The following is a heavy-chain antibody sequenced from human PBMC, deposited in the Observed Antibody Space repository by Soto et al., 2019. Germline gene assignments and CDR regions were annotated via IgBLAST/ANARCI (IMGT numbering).Heavy chain of an antibody. J-gene: IGHJ5*02. V-gene: IGHV3-11*06. Sequence: PGGSLRLSCAASGFTFSDYYMSWIRQAPGKGLEWVSYISSSSSCTNYADSVKGRFTISRDNAKNSLYLQMNSLRAEDTAVYYCARERGGGYSGYGWFDPWGQGTLVTVSS. CDR2: ISSSSSCT. CDR1: GFTFSDYY. D-gene: IGHD5-12*01. CDR3: ARERGGGYSGYGWFDP.